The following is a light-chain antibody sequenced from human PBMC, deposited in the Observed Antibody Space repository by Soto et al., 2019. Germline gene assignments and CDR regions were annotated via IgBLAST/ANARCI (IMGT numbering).Light chain of an antibody. CDR1: SSNIGSIT. Sequence: QPVLTQPLSVSASPGQRVTISCSGGSSNIGSITVAWYQHLPGTAPPRLIFTAGQRPSGVPGRFFGSKSGTSASLAISGLQSEDEGDYYCSAWDNSLNGYVFGPGTKVTVL. J-gene: IGLJ1*01. CDR3: SAWDNSLNGYV. V-gene: IGLV1-44*01. CDR2: TAG.